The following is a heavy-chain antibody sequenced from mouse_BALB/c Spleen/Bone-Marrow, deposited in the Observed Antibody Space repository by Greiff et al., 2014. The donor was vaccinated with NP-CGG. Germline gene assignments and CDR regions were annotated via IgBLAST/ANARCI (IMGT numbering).Heavy chain of an antibody. CDR3: ARAAYRYDVTWFAY. Sequence: VQLQQSGPGLVAPSQSLSITCTVSGFSFTSYGVHWVRQPPGKGLEWLGVIWAGGSTNYNSALMFRLSISKDNSKSQVFLKVNSLQTDDTAMYYCARAAYRYDVTWFAYWGQGTLVTVSA. D-gene: IGHD2-14*01. CDR1: GFSFTSYG. J-gene: IGHJ3*01. V-gene: IGHV2-9*02. CDR2: IWAGGST.